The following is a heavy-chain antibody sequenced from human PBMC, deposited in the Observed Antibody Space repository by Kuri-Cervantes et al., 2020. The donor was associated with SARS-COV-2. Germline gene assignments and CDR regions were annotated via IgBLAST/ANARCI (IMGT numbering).Heavy chain of an antibody. J-gene: IGHJ3*02. Sequence: SVKVSCKASGGTFSSYAISWVRQAPGQGLEWMGGIIPIFGTANYAQKFQGRVTITADKSTSTAYMELSSLRSEDTAVYYCARGTYYDFWSGYSNAFDIWGQGIMVTVSS. CDR1: GGTFSSYA. D-gene: IGHD3-3*01. CDR3: ARGTYYDFWSGYSNAFDI. CDR2: IIPIFGTA. V-gene: IGHV1-69*06.